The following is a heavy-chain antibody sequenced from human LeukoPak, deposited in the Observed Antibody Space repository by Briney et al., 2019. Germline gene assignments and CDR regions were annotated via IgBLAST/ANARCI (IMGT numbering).Heavy chain of an antibody. D-gene: IGHD3-3*01. Sequence: GGSLRLSCAASGFTFSSYCMNWVRQAPGKGLEWVSSISSSSSYIYYADSVKGRFTISRDNAKNSLYLQMNSLRAEDTAVYYCARVRFLELNYFDYWGQGTLVTVSS. J-gene: IGHJ4*02. CDR1: GFTFSSYC. V-gene: IGHV3-21*01. CDR2: ISSSSSYI. CDR3: ARVRFLELNYFDY.